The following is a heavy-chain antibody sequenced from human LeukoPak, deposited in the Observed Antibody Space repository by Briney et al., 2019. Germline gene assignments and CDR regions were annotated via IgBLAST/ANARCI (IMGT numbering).Heavy chain of an antibody. J-gene: IGHJ2*01. Sequence: GGSLRLSCAASGFTFDNYGMHWVRQAPGKGLEWVAVISSDETNKYYADSVKGRFTISSDNSGNTLYLQMNSLRVEDTAVYYCARKSGVGAVPADLWGRGTLVTVSS. CDR2: ISSDETNK. CDR3: ARKSGVGAVPADL. CDR1: GFTFDNYG. D-gene: IGHD1-26*01. V-gene: IGHV3-30*03.